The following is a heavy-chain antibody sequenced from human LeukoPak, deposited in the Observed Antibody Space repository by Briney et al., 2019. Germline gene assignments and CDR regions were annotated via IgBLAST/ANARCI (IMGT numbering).Heavy chain of an antibody. CDR2: ISGSGGST. Sequence: SRKASGYTFTSYGISWVRQAPGKGLEWVSGISGSGGSTYYADSLKGRFTISRDNSKDTLYVQMNSLRAEDTAVYYCARDQHDGSGSYYNYYYYYMDVWGKGTTVTISS. J-gene: IGHJ6*03. D-gene: IGHD3-10*01. CDR1: GYTFTSYG. CDR3: ARDQHDGSGSYYNYYYYYMDV. V-gene: IGHV3-23*01.